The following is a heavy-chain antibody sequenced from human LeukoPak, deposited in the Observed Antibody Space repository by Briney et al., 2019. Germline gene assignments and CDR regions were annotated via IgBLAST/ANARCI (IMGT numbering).Heavy chain of an antibody. CDR2: VVQDGSDR. CDR3: ATDLDYTFDY. CDR1: GFTFSNYW. D-gene: IGHD4-11*01. Sequence: GGSLRLSCAASGFTFSNYWMSWVSQAPGKGLEWVANVVQDGSDRYYVDSVKGRFTISRDNAKNSLYLQMNSLRAEDTAVYYCATDLDYTFDYWGRGTLVTVSS. V-gene: IGHV3-7*01. J-gene: IGHJ4*02.